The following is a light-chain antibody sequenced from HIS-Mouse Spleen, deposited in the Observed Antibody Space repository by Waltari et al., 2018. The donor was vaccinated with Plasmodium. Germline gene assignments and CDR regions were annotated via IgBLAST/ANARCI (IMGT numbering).Light chain of an antibody. CDR1: QSVLYSSNNKNY. CDR3: QQYYSTPLT. J-gene: IGKJ4*01. Sequence: DIVMTQSPDSLAVSLGGGAPINCKSSQSVLYSSNNKNYLAWYQQKPGQPPKLLIYWASTRESGVPDRFSGSGSGTDFTLTISSLQAEDVAVYYCQQYYSTPLTFGGGTKVEIK. CDR2: WAS. V-gene: IGKV4-1*01.